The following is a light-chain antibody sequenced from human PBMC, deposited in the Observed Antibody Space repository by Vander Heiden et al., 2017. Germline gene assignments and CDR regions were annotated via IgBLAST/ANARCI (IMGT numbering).Light chain of an antibody. J-gene: IGKJ4*01. V-gene: IGKV4-1*01. CDR3: QQYYSTLALT. Sequence: DIVMTQSPASLPASLVERATIISKSSQSVLYSSNDKNYLAWYQQKPGQPPKLLIYWASTRESGVPDRFSGSGSGTDFTLTISSLQAEDVAVYYCQQYYSTLALTFGGGTKVEIK. CDR1: QSVLYSSNDKNY. CDR2: WAS.